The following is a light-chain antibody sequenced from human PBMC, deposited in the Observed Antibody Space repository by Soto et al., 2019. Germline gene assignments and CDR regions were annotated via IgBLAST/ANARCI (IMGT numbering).Light chain of an antibody. CDR3: QQYLNWLN. CDR2: GAS. CDR1: QSVSSN. J-gene: IGKJ4*01. Sequence: EIVMTQSPATLSVSPGERATLSCRASQSVSSNLVWYQQKPGQAPRLLIYGASTRATGIPARFSGGGSEPVSALTVSSPQSEDFAVYYWQQYLNWLNFGGGTKVEIK. V-gene: IGKV3-15*01.